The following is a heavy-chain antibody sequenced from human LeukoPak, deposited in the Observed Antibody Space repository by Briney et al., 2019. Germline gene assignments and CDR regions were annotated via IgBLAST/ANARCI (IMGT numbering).Heavy chain of an antibody. Sequence: GGSLRLSCAASGFTFSSYSMNWVRQAPGKGLEWVSFISTSSIYIYNTDSVKGRFTISRDNAKNSLYLQMNSLRAEDTAVYYCAELGITMIGGVWGKGTTVTISS. D-gene: IGHD3-10*02. V-gene: IGHV3-21*01. CDR2: ISTSSIYI. J-gene: IGHJ6*04. CDR1: GFTFSSYS. CDR3: AELGITMIGGV.